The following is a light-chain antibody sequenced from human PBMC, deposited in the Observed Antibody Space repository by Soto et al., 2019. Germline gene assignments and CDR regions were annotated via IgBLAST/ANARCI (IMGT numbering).Light chain of an antibody. CDR1: NSDIGAYIY. CDR2: EVS. Sequence: QSALTQPPSASGSPGQSVTISCTGTNSDIGAYIYVSWYQQHPGKAPKLMISEVSRRPSGVPERFSGSKSGNTASLTVSGLQADDEAHYYCSSYAGSNNFVFGTGTKLTVL. V-gene: IGLV2-8*01. CDR3: SSYAGSNNFV. J-gene: IGLJ1*01.